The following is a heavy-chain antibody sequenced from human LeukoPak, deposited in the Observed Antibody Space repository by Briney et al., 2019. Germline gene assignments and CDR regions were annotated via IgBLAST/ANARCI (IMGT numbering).Heavy chain of an antibody. CDR3: ARGPYGDYRTLYFDY. V-gene: IGHV4-4*02. Sequence: SGTLSLTCAVSGGSISSSNWWSWVRQPPGKGLEWIGEIYHSGSTNYNPSLKSRVTISVDKSKNQFSLKLSSVTAADTAVYYCARGPYGDYRTLYFDYWGQGTLVTVSS. D-gene: IGHD4-17*01. CDR1: GGSISSSNW. CDR2: IYHSGST. J-gene: IGHJ4*02.